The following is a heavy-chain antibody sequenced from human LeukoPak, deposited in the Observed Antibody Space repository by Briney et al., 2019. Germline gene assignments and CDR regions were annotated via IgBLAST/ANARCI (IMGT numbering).Heavy chain of an antibody. D-gene: IGHD5-18*01. V-gene: IGHV1-2*02. J-gene: IGHJ4*02. CDR1: GYTFTVYY. CDR3: ARGTPPAMQKDY. Sequence: ASVKVSFKASGYTFTVYYMHWVRQAPGQGLEWMGWINPNSGGTNYAQKLQGRVTMTTDTSTSTAYMELRSLRSDDTAVYYCARGTPPAMQKDYWGQGTLVTVSS. CDR2: INPNSGGT.